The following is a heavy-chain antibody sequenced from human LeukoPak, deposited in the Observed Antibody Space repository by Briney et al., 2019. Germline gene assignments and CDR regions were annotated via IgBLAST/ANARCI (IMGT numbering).Heavy chain of an antibody. D-gene: IGHD1-26*01. CDR3: ARGGGGSYYNLLDY. V-gene: IGHV3-21*01. Sequence: PGGSLRLSCAASGFTFSSYSMNWVRQAPGKGLEWVSSISSSSSYIYYADSVKGRFTISRDNAKNSLYLQMNSLRAEDTAVYYCARGGGGSYYNLLDYWGQGTLVTVSS. J-gene: IGHJ4*02. CDR1: GFTFSSYS. CDR2: ISSSSSYI.